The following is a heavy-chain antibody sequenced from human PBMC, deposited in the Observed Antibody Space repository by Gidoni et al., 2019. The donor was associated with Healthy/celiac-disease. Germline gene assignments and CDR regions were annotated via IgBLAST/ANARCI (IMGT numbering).Heavy chain of an antibody. CDR2: TNHSGST. D-gene: IGHD6-19*01. J-gene: IGHJ4*02. CDR3: ARGGLVRGIRVYYFDY. CDR1: GGSFSGYY. Sequence: QVQLQQWGAGLLKPSETLSLTCAVYGGSFSGYYWSWIRPPPGKGLEWIGETNHSGSTNYNPSLKSRVTISVDTSKNQFSLKLSSVTAADTAVYYCARGGLVRGIRVYYFDYWGQGTLVTVSS. V-gene: IGHV4-34*01.